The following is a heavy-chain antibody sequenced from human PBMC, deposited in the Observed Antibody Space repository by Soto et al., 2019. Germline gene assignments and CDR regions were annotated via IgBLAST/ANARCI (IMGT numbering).Heavy chain of an antibody. CDR3: ARGFTAYYWGKDYDFWSGGNGMDV. CDR2: MNPNSGNT. D-gene: IGHD3-3*01. J-gene: IGHJ6*02. CDR1: GYTFTSYD. V-gene: IGHV1-8*01. Sequence: QVQLVQSGAEVKKPGASVKVSCKASGYTFTSYDINWVRQATGQGLEWMGWMNPNSGNTGYAQKFQGRVTMTRNTSISTAYMELSSLRSEDTAVYYCARGFTAYYWGKDYDFWSGGNGMDVWGQGTTVTVSS.